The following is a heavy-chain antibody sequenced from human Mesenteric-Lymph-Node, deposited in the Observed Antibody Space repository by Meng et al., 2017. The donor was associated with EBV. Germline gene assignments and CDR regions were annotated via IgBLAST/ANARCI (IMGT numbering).Heavy chain of an antibody. CDR1: GGSISSRSYF. CDR2: IYYSGST. CDR3: ARVVLAATVYFFDY. J-gene: IGHJ4*02. Sequence: QLPLQESGPGLWRPSETLSLTCTVSGGSISSRSYFWGWIRQPPGKGLEWIGSIYYSGSTYYNPSLKSRVTMSVDTSKNQFSLKLSSVTAADTAVYYCARVVLAATVYFFDYWGQGTLVTVSS. D-gene: IGHD4-17*01. V-gene: IGHV4-39*01.